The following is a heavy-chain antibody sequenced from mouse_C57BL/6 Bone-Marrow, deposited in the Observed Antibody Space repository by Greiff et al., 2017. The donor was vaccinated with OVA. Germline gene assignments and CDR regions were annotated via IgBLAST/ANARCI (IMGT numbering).Heavy chain of an antibody. CDR3: ARHHTSYWYFDV. CDR2: ISNGGGST. V-gene: IGHV5-12*01. J-gene: IGHJ1*03. Sequence: EVKLVESGGGLVQPGGSLKLSCAASGFTFSDYYMYWVRQTPEKRLEWVAYISNGGGSTYYPDTVKGRFTISRDNAKNTLYLQMSRLKSEDTAMYYCARHHTSYWYFDVWGTGTTVTVSS. D-gene: IGHD5-1-1*01. CDR1: GFTFSDYY.